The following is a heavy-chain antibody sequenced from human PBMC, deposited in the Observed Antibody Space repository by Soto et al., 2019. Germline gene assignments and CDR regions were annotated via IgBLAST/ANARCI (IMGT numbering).Heavy chain of an antibody. CDR3: ARDQSEYYYYSMDV. V-gene: IGHV3-30-3*01. CDR2: ISYDGSNE. CDR1: GFPFSTYA. Sequence: RRLSCAASGFPFSTYAIHWVRQAPGKGLEWVAVISYDGSNEYYADSVKGRFTISRDNSKNTVYLQMNSLRAEDTAVYYCARDQSEYYYYSMDVWGQGTTVTVSS. J-gene: IGHJ6*02. D-gene: IGHD3-16*01.